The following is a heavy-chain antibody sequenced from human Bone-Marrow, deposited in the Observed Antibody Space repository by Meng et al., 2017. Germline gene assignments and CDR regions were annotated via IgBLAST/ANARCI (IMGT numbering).Heavy chain of an antibody. CDR3: ARDEDISAAGKLFGDY. J-gene: IGHJ4*02. CDR1: GYTFTSYG. CDR2: ISAYNGNT. Sequence: ASVKVSCKASGYTFTSYGISWVRQAPGQGLEWMGWISAYNGNTNYAQKLQGRVNMTTDTSTSTAYMELRSLRSDDTAMDYCARDEDISAAGKLFGDYWGQGTLVTVSS. D-gene: IGHD6-25*01. V-gene: IGHV1-18*01.